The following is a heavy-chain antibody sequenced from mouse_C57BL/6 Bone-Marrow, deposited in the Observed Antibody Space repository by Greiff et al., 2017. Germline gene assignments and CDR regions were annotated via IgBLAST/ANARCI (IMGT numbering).Heavy chain of an antibody. D-gene: IGHD4-1*01. CDR3: ASGGNLNWDY. Sequence: QVQLQQPGAELVRPGSSVKLSCKASGYTFTSYWMHWVKQRPIQGLEWIGNIDPSDSETHYNQKFKDKATLTVDKSSSTAYMLLSSLTSEDSSVYYCASGGNLNWDYWGQGTTRTVSS. J-gene: IGHJ2*01. V-gene: IGHV1-52*01. CDR2: IDPSDSET. CDR1: GYTFTSYW.